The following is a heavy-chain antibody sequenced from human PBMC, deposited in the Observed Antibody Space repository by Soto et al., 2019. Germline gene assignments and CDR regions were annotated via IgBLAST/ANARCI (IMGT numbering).Heavy chain of an antibody. D-gene: IGHD5-12*01. CDR1: GFTFSSYG. Sequence: GGSLRLSCAASGFTFSSYGMHWVRQAPGKGLEWVAVISYDGSNKYYADSVKGRFTISRDNSKNTLYLQMNSLRAEDTAVYYCASHHGIVATPYFDYWGQGTLVTVSS. V-gene: IGHV3-30*03. J-gene: IGHJ4*02. CDR2: ISYDGSNK. CDR3: ASHHGIVATPYFDY.